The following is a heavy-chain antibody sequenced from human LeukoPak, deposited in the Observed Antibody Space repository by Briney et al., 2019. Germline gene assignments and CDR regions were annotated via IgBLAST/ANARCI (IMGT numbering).Heavy chain of an antibody. CDR3: ARLRGDDYYDSSGLYHFDY. CDR1: GYTFTGYY. CDR2: INPNSGGT. D-gene: IGHD3-22*01. J-gene: IGHJ4*02. Sequence: ASVKVSCKASGYTFTGYYMHWVRQAPGQGLEWMGWINPNSGGTNYAQKFQGWVTMTRDTSISTAYMELSRLRSDDTAVYYCARLRGDDYYDSSGLYHFDYWGQGTLVTASS. V-gene: IGHV1-2*04.